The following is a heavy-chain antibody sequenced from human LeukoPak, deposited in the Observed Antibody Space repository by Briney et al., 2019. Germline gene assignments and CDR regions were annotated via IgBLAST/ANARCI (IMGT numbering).Heavy chain of an antibody. CDR2: INPNGGGT. CDR3: ARDRGGYYYDSRDFDY. Sequence: ASVKVSFKASGYTFTGYYMHWVRQAPGQGLEWMGWINPNGGGTNYAQKFQGRVTMTRDTSISTAYMELSRLRSDDTAVYYCARDRGGYYYDSRDFDYWGQGTLVTVSS. J-gene: IGHJ4*02. CDR1: GYTFTGYY. D-gene: IGHD3-22*01. V-gene: IGHV1-2*02.